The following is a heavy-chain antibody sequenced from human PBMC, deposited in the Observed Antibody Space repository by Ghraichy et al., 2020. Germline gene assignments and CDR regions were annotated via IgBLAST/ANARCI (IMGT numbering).Heavy chain of an antibody. V-gene: IGHV3-23*01. Sequence: WGSLRLSCAASGFTFSSHAMTWVCQAPGKGMEWVSTITGSDSSTYYADSVKGRFTISRDNSKNTLYLEMNSLRAEDTAVYYCAKRKDCWGHGTLVTVSS. CDR2: ITGSDSST. CDR1: GFTFSSHA. J-gene: IGHJ4*01. CDR3: AKRKDC.